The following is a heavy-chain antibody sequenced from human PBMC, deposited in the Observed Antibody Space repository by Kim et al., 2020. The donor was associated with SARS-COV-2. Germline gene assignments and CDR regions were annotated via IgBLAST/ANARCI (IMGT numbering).Heavy chain of an antibody. CDR2: ISYDGSNK. CDR3: AKLGSGDYSFHDEDY. D-gene: IGHD4-17*01. V-gene: IGHV3-30*18. CDR1: GFTFSSYG. Sequence: GGSLRLSCAASGFTFSSYGMHWVRQAPGKGLEWVAVISYDGSNKYYADSVKGRFTISRDNSKNTLYLQMNSLRAEDTAVYYCAKLGSGDYSFHDEDYWGQGTLVTVSS. J-gene: IGHJ4*02.